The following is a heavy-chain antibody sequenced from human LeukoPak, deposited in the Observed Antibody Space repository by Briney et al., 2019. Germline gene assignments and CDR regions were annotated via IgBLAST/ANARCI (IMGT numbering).Heavy chain of an antibody. CDR1: GYTFTIYA. CDR3: ARADTQNGHSSGWPGNPFDY. CDR2: INAGNSNT. J-gene: IGHJ4*02. Sequence: GASVKVSCTASGYTFTIYAMHWVRQAPGQRLEWMGWINAGNSNTKYSQKFQGRVTITRDTSASTAYMELSSLRSEDTAVYYCARADTQNGHSSGWPGNPFDYWGQGTLVTVSS. V-gene: IGHV1-3*01. D-gene: IGHD6-19*01.